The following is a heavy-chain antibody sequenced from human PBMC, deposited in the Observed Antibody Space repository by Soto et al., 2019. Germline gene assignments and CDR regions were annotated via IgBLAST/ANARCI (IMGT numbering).Heavy chain of an antibody. CDR3: TTDPVTMIVVVPSSG. V-gene: IGHV3-15*07. Sequence: PGGSLRLSCAVSGVTLTNVWMNWVRQAPGKGLEWVGRIKSKTDGGTTDYAAPVKGRFTISRDDSKNTLYLQMNSLKTEDTAVYYCTTDPVTMIVVVPSSGWGQGTLVTVSS. J-gene: IGHJ4*02. CDR1: GVTLTNVW. D-gene: IGHD3-22*01. CDR2: IKSKTDGGTT.